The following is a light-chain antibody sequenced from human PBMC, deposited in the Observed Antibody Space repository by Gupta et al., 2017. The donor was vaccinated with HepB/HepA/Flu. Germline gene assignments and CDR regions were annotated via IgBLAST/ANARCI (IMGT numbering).Light chain of an antibody. J-gene: IGLJ3*02. CDR3: QSGDSSGTHQV. CDR1: ALPKKY. V-gene: IGLV3-25*03. Sequence: ELTQPPSVSVSPGQTARITCSGDALPKKYAYWYKQKPGQAPVLVIYKDNERPSGIPERFSGSSSGTIVTLTISGVQAEDEADYYCQSGDSSGTHQVFGGGTKLTVL. CDR2: KDN.